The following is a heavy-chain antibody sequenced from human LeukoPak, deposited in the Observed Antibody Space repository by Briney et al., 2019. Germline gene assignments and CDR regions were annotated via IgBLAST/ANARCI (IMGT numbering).Heavy chain of an antibody. Sequence: SGTLSLTCAVSGGSISSSNWWSWVRQPPGKGLKWIGEIYHSGSTNYNPSLKSRVTISVDKSKNQFSLKLSSVTAADTAVYYCARRSGNYYYYYGMDVWGQGTTVTVSS. CDR2: IYHSGST. CDR1: GGSISSSNW. V-gene: IGHV4-4*02. J-gene: IGHJ6*02. D-gene: IGHD3-3*01. CDR3: ARRSGNYYYYYGMDV.